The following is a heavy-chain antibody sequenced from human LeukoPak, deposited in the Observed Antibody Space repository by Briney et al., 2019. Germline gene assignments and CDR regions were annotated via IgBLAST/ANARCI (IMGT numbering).Heavy chain of an antibody. V-gene: IGHV3-30*18. CDR1: GSTFSNYA. D-gene: IGHD5-12*01. CDR2: IEYDGGNE. J-gene: IGHJ4*02. CDR3: TKDRELCCGYDSFFDC. Sequence: GRSLRLSCATSGSTFSNYAMQWVRQAPGKGLESVAFIEYDGGNEDYADSVKGRFTISRDNSQNTLYLQMNSLRTDDTAVYYCTKDRELCCGYDSFFDCWGQGTLVTVSS.